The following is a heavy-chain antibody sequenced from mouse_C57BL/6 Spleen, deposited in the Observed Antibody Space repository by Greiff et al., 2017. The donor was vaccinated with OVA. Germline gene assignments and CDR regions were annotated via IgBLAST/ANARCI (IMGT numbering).Heavy chain of an antibody. CDR2: IDPSDSYT. J-gene: IGHJ1*03. Sequence: QVQLQQPGAELVMPGASVKLSCKASGYTFTSYWMHWVKQRPGQGLEWIGEIDPSDSYTNYNRKFKGKSTLTVDKSSSTAYMQLSSLTSEDSAVYYCARKGSNYPYWYFDVWGTGTTVTVSS. CDR1: GYTFTSYW. CDR3: ARKGSNYPYWYFDV. D-gene: IGHD2-5*01. V-gene: IGHV1-69*01.